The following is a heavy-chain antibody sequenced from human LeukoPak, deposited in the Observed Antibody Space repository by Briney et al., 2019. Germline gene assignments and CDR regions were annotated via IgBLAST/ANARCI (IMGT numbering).Heavy chain of an antibody. V-gene: IGHV3-43*01. Sequence: GGSLRLSCAASGFTFDDYTMHWVRQAPGKGLEWVSLISWDGGSTYYADSVKGRFTISRDNSKNSLYLQMNSLRTEDTALYYCAKDIYAYCGGDCSYGMDVWGQGTTVTVSS. J-gene: IGHJ6*02. CDR1: GFTFDDYT. CDR3: AKDIYAYCGGDCSYGMDV. D-gene: IGHD2-21*01. CDR2: ISWDGGST.